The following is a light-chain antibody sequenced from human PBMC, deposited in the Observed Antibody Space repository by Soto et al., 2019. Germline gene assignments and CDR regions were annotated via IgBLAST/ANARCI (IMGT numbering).Light chain of an antibody. J-gene: IGLJ3*02. CDR3: SSYAATSSLV. CDR2: EVS. V-gene: IGLV2-14*01. CDR1: SSDIGTYNF. Sequence: QSALTQPASVSGSPGQSITMSCTGSSSDIGTYNFVSWYQQHADKAPRLILYEVSNRPSGVSSRFSGSKSGNSASLTISGLQPEDEAHYFCSSYAATSSLVCGGGNKLTVL.